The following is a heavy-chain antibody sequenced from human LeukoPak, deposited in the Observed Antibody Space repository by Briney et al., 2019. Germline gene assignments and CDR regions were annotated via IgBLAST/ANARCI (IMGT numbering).Heavy chain of an antibody. CDR3: AKGSLGSWYYFDY. CDR1: GFTFSTYA. CDR2: ISGSGSTT. J-gene: IGHJ4*02. D-gene: IGHD6-13*01. Sequence: GGSLRLSCAASGFTFSTYAMSWVRQAPGEGLEWVSTISGSGSTTYYSDSVKGRFTISRDNSKNTLFLQMNSLRAEDTAVYYCAKGSLGSWYYFDYWGQGTLVTVSS. V-gene: IGHV3-23*01.